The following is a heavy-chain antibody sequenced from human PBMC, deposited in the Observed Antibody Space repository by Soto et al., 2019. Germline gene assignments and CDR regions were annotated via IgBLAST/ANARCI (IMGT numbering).Heavy chain of an antibody. Sequence: QVQLVQSGAEVKKPGSSVKVSCKASGGTFSSYAISWVRQAPGQGLEWMGGIIPIFVTANYAQKFQGRVTITTDESTSTDNMQLGSLRSEVTAVYYCARVYGSGSYYCGSNWFDPWGQGTLVTVSS. J-gene: IGHJ5*02. CDR3: ARVYGSGSYYCGSNWFDP. CDR1: GGTFSSYA. V-gene: IGHV1-69*01. D-gene: IGHD3-10*01. CDR2: IIPIFVTA.